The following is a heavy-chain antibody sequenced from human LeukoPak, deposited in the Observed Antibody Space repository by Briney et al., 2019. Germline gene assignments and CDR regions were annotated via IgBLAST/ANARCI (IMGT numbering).Heavy chain of an antibody. J-gene: IGHJ4*02. V-gene: IGHV3-48*01. CDR3: ASLLRDILPFFDY. CDR2: ISSHSRTI. Sequence: PGGSLRLSCAASGLTFSTYSMNWVRQAPGKGLEWVSYISSHSRTIYYADSVKGRFTTSRDNAKNSLFLQMDSLRAEDTAVYYCASLLRDILPFFDYWGQGTLVTVSS. CDR1: GLTFSTYS.